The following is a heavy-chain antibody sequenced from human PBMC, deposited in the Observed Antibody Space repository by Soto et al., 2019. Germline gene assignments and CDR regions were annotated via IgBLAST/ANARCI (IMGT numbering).Heavy chain of an antibody. D-gene: IGHD3-3*01. V-gene: IGHV3-23*01. Sequence: PGGSLRLSCAASGFTFSSYAMSWVRQAPGKGLEWVSAISGSGGSTYYADSVKGRFTISRDNSKNTLYLQMDSLRAEDTAVYYCAKDVYYDFWSGSFDYRGQGTLVTVSS. J-gene: IGHJ4*02. CDR2: ISGSGGST. CDR1: GFTFSSYA. CDR3: AKDVYYDFWSGSFDY.